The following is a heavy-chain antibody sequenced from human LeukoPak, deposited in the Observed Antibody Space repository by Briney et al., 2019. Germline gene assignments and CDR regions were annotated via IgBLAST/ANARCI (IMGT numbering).Heavy chain of an antibody. CDR2: ISSSGSTI. D-gene: IGHD3-22*01. V-gene: IGHV3-48*03. Sequence: PGGSLRLSCAASGFTFSSYEMNWVRQAPGKGLEWVSYISSSGSTIYYADSVKGRFTISRDNAKNSLYLQMNSLRAEDTAVYYCARRVFGSGSGYYYWGQGALVTVSS. J-gene: IGHJ4*02. CDR1: GFTFSSYE. CDR3: ARRVFGSGSGYYY.